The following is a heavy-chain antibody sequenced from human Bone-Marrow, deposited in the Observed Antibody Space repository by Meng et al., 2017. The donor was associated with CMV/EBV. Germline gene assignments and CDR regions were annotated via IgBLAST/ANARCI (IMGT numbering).Heavy chain of an antibody. CDR1: GYTFTGYY. CDR3: ARAPRQGYCSSTSCYHYYYYGMDV. V-gene: IGHV1-2*02. D-gene: IGHD2-2*01. Sequence: ASVKVSCKASGYTFTGYYMHWVRQAPGQGLEWMGWINPNSGGTNYAQKFQGRVTITTDESTSTAYMELSSLRSEDTAVYYCARAPRQGYCSSTSCYHYYYYGMDVWGQGNTVNVSS. CDR2: INPNSGGT. J-gene: IGHJ6*02.